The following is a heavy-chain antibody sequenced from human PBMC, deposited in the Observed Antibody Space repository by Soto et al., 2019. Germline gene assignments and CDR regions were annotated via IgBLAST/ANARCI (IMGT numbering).Heavy chain of an antibody. CDR3: AAEVGANPYFDY. CDR2: IVVGSGNT. V-gene: IGHV1-58*01. CDR1: GFTFTSSA. D-gene: IGHD1-26*01. J-gene: IGHJ4*02. Sequence: QMQLVQSGPEVKKPGTSVKVSCKASGFTFTSSAVQWVRQARGQRLEWIGWIVVGSGNTNYAQKFQERVTITRDMSTSTAYMELSSLRSEDTALYYCAAEVGANPYFDYSGQGTLVTVSS.